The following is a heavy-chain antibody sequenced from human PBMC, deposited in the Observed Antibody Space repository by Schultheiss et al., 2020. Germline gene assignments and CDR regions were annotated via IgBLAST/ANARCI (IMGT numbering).Heavy chain of an antibody. CDR3: ANANWNDRG. CDR1: GFTFSSYA. V-gene: IGHV3-30*04. D-gene: IGHD1-1*01. CDR2: ISYDGSNK. Sequence: GGSLRLSCAASGFTFSSYAMHWVRQAPGKGLEWVAVISYDGSNKYYADSVKGRFTISRDNSKNTLYLQMNSLRAEDTAVYYCANANWNDRGWGQGTLVTVSS. J-gene: IGHJ4*02.